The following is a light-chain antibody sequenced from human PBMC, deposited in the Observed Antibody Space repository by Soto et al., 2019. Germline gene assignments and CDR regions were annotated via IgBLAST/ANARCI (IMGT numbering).Light chain of an antibody. CDR2: AS. CDR1: QSVSDMY. V-gene: IGKV3-20*01. Sequence: EIVLTQSPGTLSLSPGERATLSCRASQSVSDMYLAWYQQKPGQAPRLLIYASNRATGIPDRFSGSGSVTDFTLNISRREPEDFAVYYCQHYGTSALFGPGTKVEIK. CDR3: QHYGTSAL. J-gene: IGKJ3*01.